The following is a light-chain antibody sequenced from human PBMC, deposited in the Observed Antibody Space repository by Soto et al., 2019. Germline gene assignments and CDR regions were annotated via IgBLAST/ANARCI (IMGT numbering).Light chain of an antibody. Sequence: EIVLTQSPGTLSLSPGERATLSCRASQSVSSSYLDWYQQKPGQAPRLLIYGASSRATGIPDRFSASGSGTDFTLTINRLEPEDFAVYYCQHYGSSLYTFGQGTKLQIK. CDR1: QSVSSSY. CDR3: QHYGSSLYT. J-gene: IGKJ2*01. CDR2: GAS. V-gene: IGKV3-20*01.